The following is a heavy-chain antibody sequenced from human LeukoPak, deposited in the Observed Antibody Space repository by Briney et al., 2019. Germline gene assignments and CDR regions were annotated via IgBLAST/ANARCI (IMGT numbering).Heavy chain of an antibody. CDR3: ARNYGDSHTLDY. CDR2: LYYSGST. D-gene: IGHD4-17*01. J-gene: IGHJ4*02. V-gene: IGHV4-59*08. Sequence: PSVTLSLNCTGSGGSISSYHWSWIRPPPGQGLEWIGYLYYSGSTNYTTSIKSRVTISVDTSKNQFSLTLNSVTAAHTAVYYCARNYGDSHTLDYWGQGTLVTVSS. CDR1: GGSISSYH.